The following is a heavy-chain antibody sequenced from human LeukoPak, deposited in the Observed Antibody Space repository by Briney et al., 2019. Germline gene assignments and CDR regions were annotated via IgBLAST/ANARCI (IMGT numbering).Heavy chain of an antibody. J-gene: IGHJ4*02. V-gene: IGHV4-39*07. CDR2: IYYSGST. Sequence: SETLSLTCTVSGGSISSSSYYWGWIRQPPGKGLEWIGSIYYSGSTYYNPSLKSRVTISVDTSKNQFSLKLSSVTAADTAVYYCARDYYDSSGYLGYWGQGTLVTVSS. D-gene: IGHD3-22*01. CDR3: ARDYYDSSGYLGY. CDR1: GGSISSSSYY.